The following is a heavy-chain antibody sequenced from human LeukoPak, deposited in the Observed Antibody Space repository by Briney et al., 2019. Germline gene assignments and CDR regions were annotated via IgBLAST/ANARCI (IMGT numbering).Heavy chain of an antibody. CDR2: IYSGGST. CDR1: GFTVSSNY. Sequence: PGRSLRLSCAASGFTVSSNYMSWVRQAPGKGLEWVSVIYSGGSTYYADSVKGRFTISRDNSKNTLYLQMNSLRAEDTAVYYCARGRSGDPYFDYWGQGTLVTVSS. J-gene: IGHJ4*02. V-gene: IGHV3-66*01. CDR3: ARGRSGDPYFDY. D-gene: IGHD2-15*01.